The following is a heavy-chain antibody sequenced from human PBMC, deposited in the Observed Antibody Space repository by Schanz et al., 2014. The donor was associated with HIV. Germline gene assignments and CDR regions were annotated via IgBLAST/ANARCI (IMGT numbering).Heavy chain of an antibody. V-gene: IGHV4-34*01. CDR2: INHSGNT. D-gene: IGHD4-17*01. J-gene: IGHJ6*02. Sequence: QVLLHQWGAGLLKPSKTLSLTCAVYGGSFRGFYWNWIRQAPGKGLEWIGEINHSGNTYKKPSIKCXLNISVDPSKNKFSRTRTSGTAADTAVYFCGRGTRYERDYVGPRSDGMDVWGQGTTVIVSS. CDR3: GRGTRYERDYVGPRSDGMDV. CDR1: GGSFRGFY.